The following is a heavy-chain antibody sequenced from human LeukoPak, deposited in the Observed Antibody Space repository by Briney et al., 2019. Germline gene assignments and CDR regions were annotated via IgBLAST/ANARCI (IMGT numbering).Heavy chain of an antibody. V-gene: IGHV4-34*01. CDR2: INHSGTS. CDR1: GGSFTDYY. Sequence: SETLSLTCAVYGGSFTDYYWSWIRQPPGKGLEWIAEINHSGTSNYSPSLKSRVTISVDTSKNQLSLKLNSVTAADTAVYYCARHGVATWFDPWGQGTLVTVSS. J-gene: IGHJ5*02. D-gene: IGHD3-10*01. CDR3: ARHGVATWFDP.